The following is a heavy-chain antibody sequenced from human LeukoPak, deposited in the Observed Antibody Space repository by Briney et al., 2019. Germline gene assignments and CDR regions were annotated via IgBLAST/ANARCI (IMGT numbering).Heavy chain of an antibody. CDR1: GDSVSSNTAA. J-gene: IGHJ4*02. V-gene: IGHV6-1*01. CDR3: ARERPPEYCSSTNCYRNYFDH. CDR2: TYYRSTWYH. D-gene: IGHD2-2*01. Sequence: SQTLSLTCAISGDSVSSNTAAWNWIRQSPSRGLEWLGRTYYRSTWYHDYAESVKSRITINPDTSKNHFSLQLNSVTPEDPAVYYCARERPPEYCSSTNCYRNYFDHWGQGTLVTVSA.